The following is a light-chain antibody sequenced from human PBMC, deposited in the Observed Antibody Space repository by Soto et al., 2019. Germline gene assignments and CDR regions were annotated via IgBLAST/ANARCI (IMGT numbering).Light chain of an antibody. J-gene: IGKJ4*01. CDR2: ATS. CDR3: QESYTTYAVT. V-gene: IGKV1-39*01. Sequence: DIQMTQSSSSLSASLGDRVTLTCRASENIDNYLNWYQQKQGEAPKLLIYATSTLQSGVPSRFSGSGSGTEFTLTISSLQAEDFATYFCQESYTTYAVTFGGGTKVDIK. CDR1: ENIDNY.